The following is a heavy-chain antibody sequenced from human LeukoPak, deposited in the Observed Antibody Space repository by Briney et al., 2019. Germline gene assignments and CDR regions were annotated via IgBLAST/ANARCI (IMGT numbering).Heavy chain of an antibody. CDR3: ARDSYGDANFDS. Sequence: PGGSLRLSCAASGFTVSSNYMSWVSQAPGKGLEWVSVIYSGGSRYNADSVKGRFTISRDNSKNAVYLQMNSLRAEDTAVYYCARDSYGDANFDSWGQGTLVTVSS. V-gene: IGHV3-53*01. J-gene: IGHJ4*02. CDR1: GFTVSSNY. CDR2: IYSGGSR. D-gene: IGHD4-17*01.